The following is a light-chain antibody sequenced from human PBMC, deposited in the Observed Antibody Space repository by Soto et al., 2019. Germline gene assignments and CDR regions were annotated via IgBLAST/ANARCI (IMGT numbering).Light chain of an antibody. V-gene: IGKV1-9*01. J-gene: IGKJ1*01. CDR1: QGVSSY. Sequence: IQLTQSPSSLSASVGDRVTISCRASQGVSSYLAWYQQKPGKAPKLLIYAASTLQSGVPSRFSGSGSGTDFTLTISSLRPEDFATYYCQNYDSAPWTFGQGTKVEF. CDR3: QNYDSAPWT. CDR2: AAS.